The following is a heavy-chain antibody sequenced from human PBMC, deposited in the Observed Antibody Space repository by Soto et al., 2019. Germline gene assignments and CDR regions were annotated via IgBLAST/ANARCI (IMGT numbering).Heavy chain of an antibody. V-gene: IGHV1-24*01. J-gene: IGHJ4*02. Sequence: ASVKVSGKVSGYSLSKLSMNWVRQAPGKGLEWMGGFDPEDGKTTYAQKFQGRVTLTEDTSTDTAYMDLSSLTSEDTAVYYCANHGDFAAFDFWGQGTRVTVSS. CDR2: FDPEDGKT. CDR3: ANHGDFAAFDF. CDR1: GYSLSKLS.